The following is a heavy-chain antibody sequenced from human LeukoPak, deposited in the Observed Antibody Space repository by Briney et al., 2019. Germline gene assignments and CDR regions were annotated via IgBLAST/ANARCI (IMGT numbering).Heavy chain of an antibody. D-gene: IGHD4-17*01. Sequence: SETLSLTCTVSGGSISSSSYYWGWIRQPPGKGLEWLGSIYYSGSTYYNPSLKSRVTISVDTSKNQFSLKLSSVTAADTAVYYCASFDDYGDYEADYWGQGTLVTVSS. CDR1: GGSISSSSYY. V-gene: IGHV4-39*01. CDR2: IYYSGST. CDR3: ASFDDYGDYEADY. J-gene: IGHJ4*02.